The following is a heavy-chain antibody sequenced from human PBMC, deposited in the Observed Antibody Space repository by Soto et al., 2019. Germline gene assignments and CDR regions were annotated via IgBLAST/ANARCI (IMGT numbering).Heavy chain of an antibody. D-gene: IGHD1-26*01. J-gene: IGHJ6*02. Sequence: PGGSLRLSCVASGFTVSSNFMIWVRQAPGKGLEWVSVIHSDGSTYYADSVKGRFTISRDNSKNTLYLQMNSLRAEDTAVYYCARAPDEYTSYGEVWGQGTTVTVSS. CDR2: IHSDGST. CDR3: ARAPDEYTSYGEV. CDR1: GFTVSSNF. V-gene: IGHV3-53*01.